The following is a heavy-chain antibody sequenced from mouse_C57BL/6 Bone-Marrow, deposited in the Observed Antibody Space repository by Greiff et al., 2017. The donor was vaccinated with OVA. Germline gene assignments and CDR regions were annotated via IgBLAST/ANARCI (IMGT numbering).Heavy chain of an antibody. CDR2: ISYDGSN. Sequence: EVQLVESGPGLVKPSQSLSLTCSVTGYSITSGYYWNWIWQFPGNKLEWMGYISYDGSNNYNPSLKNRISITRDTSKNQFFLKLNSVTTEDTATYYCATYSPWFAYWGQGTLVTVSA. J-gene: IGHJ3*01. CDR3: ATYSPWFAY. CDR1: GYSITSGYY. D-gene: IGHD2-10*01. V-gene: IGHV3-6*01.